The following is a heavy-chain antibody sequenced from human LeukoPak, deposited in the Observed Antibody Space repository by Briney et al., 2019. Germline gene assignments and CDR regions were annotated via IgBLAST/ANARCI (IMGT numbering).Heavy chain of an antibody. J-gene: IGHJ3*02. V-gene: IGHV3-66*01. CDR3: AKDGSSGWYGDIYDAFDI. D-gene: IGHD6-19*01. CDR2: IYSGGST. Sequence: PGGSLRLSCAASGFTVSSNYMSWVRQAPGKGLEWVSVIYSGGSTYYADSVKGRFTISRDNSKNTLYLQMNSLRAEDTAVYYCAKDGSSGWYGDIYDAFDIWGQGTMVTVSS. CDR1: GFTVSSNY.